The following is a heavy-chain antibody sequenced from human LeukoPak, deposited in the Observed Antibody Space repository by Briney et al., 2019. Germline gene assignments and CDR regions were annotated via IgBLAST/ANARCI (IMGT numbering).Heavy chain of an antibody. D-gene: IGHD3-22*01. J-gene: IGHJ4*02. Sequence: LRLSCAASGFTFSSHAMSWIRQHPGKGLEWIGYIYYSGSTYYNPSLKSRVTISVDTSKNQFSLKLSSVTAADTAVYYCARGTYYYDNFFDYWGQGTLVTVSS. CDR1: GFTFSSHA. V-gene: IGHV4-31*02. CDR2: IYYSGST. CDR3: ARGTYYYDNFFDY.